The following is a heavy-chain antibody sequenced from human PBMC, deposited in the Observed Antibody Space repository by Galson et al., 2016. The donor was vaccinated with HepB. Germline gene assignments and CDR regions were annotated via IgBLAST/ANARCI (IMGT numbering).Heavy chain of an antibody. CDR1: GFTFSRYE. Sequence: SLRLSCAASGFTFSRYEMNWVRQAPGKGLEWVSVIDDNGANIYYADSVKGRFTISRDNSDNTLYLQMNSLRGEDTAVYYCAREGAGMAVAGTAFDYWGQGTLVTVSS. D-gene: IGHD6-19*01. CDR2: IDDNGANI. J-gene: IGHJ4*02. CDR3: AREGAGMAVAGTAFDY. V-gene: IGHV3-23*01.